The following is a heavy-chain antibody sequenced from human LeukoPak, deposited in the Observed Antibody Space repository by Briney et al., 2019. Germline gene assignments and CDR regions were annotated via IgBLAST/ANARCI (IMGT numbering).Heavy chain of an antibody. Sequence: SETLSLTCTVSGGSISSYYWSWIRQRPGKGLEWVGYIYYSGSTNYNPSLKSRVTISVDTSKNQFSLKLSSVTAADTAVYYCAREEGSARPIDYWGQGTLVTVSS. CDR3: AREEGSARPIDY. J-gene: IGHJ4*02. CDR1: GGSISSYY. CDR2: IYYSGST. V-gene: IGHV4-59*01. D-gene: IGHD6-6*01.